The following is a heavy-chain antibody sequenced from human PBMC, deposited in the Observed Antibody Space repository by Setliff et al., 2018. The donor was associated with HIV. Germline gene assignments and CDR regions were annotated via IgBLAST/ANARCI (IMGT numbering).Heavy chain of an antibody. CDR3: ASRSLQKYSSSWYYFDY. J-gene: IGHJ4*02. V-gene: IGHV1-3*01. CDR2: INAGNGNT. CDR1: GYTFTSYA. D-gene: IGHD6-13*01. Sequence: ASVKVSCKASGYTFTSYAMHWVRQAPGQRLEWMGWINAGNGNTKYSQKFPGRVTITRDTSASTAYMELSSLRSEDTAVYYCASRSLQKYSSSWYYFDYWGQGTLVTVSS.